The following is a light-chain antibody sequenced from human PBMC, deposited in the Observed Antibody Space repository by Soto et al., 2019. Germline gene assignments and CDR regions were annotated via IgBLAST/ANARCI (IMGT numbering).Light chain of an antibody. Sequence: DIQMTQSPSTLSASVGDRVSITCRASQSISSWLAWYQQKPGKVPKLLIYKASSLESGVPSRFSGSGSGTEFTRTISSLQPDDFATYYCQQYNSYPYTFGQGTKLEIK. CDR1: QSISSW. J-gene: IGKJ2*01. CDR3: QQYNSYPYT. V-gene: IGKV1-5*03. CDR2: KAS.